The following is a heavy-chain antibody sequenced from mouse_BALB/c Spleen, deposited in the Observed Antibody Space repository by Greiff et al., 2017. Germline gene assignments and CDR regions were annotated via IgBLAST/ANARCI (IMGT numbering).Heavy chain of an antibody. CDR3: ARDIGYYVDY. CDR2: IRNKANGYTT. Sequence: EVQVVESGGGLVQPGGSLRLSCATSGFTFTDYYMSWVRQPPGKALEWLGFIRNKANGYTTEYSASVKGRFTISRDNSQSILYLQMNTLRAEDSATYYCARDIGYYVDYWGQGTTLTVSS. V-gene: IGHV7-3*02. J-gene: IGHJ2*01. CDR1: GFTFTDYY.